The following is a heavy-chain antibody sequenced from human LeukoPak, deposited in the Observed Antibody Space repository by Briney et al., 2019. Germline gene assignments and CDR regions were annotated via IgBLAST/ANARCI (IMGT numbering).Heavy chain of an antibody. CDR3: ARVPNRYCSSTSCWGCGMDV. Sequence: PSETLSLTCAVYGGSFSGYYWSWIRQPPGKGLEWIGEINHSGSTNYNPSLKSRVTISVDTSKNQFSLKLSSVTAADTAVYYCARVPNRYCSSTSCWGCGMDVWGQGTTVTVSS. V-gene: IGHV4-34*01. J-gene: IGHJ6*02. CDR1: GGSFSGYY. D-gene: IGHD2-2*01. CDR2: INHSGST.